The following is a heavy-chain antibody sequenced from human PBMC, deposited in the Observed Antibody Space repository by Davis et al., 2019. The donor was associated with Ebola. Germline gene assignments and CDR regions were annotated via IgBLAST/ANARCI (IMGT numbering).Heavy chain of an antibody. D-gene: IGHD3-3*01. CDR2: IIPILGIA. Sequence: SVKVSCKASGGTFSSYAISWVRQAPGQGLEWMGRIIPILGIANYAQKFQGRVTITADKSTSTAYMELSSLRSEDTAVYYCARGSDFWSGYSRYYGMDVWGQGTTVTVSS. J-gene: IGHJ6*02. CDR1: GGTFSSYA. CDR3: ARGSDFWSGYSRYYGMDV. V-gene: IGHV1-69*04.